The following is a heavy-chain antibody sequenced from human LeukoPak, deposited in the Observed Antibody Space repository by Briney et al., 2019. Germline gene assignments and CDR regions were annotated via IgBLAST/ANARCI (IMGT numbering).Heavy chain of an antibody. CDR2: ISSSSSYI. CDR3: ARDLMAPSGYYYGMDV. J-gene: IGHJ6*02. D-gene: IGHD3-10*01. CDR1: GGSISSYY. V-gene: IGHV3-21*01. Sequence: KTSETLSLTCTVSGGSISSYYWSWVRQAPGKGLEWVSSISSSSSYIYYADSVKGRFTISRDNAKNSLYLQMNSLRAEDTAVYYCARDLMAPSGYYYGMDVWGQGTTVTVSS.